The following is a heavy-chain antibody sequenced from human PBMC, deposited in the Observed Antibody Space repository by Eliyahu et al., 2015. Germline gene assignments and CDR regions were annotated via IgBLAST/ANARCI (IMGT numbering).Heavy chain of an antibody. D-gene: IGHD5-18*01. J-gene: IGHJ6*03. Sequence: QLQLQESGPGLVKPSETLSLTCTXXXXSXSSSXYYWDWIRQPPGKGLEWIGSIYYSGSTYYNPSLKSRVTISVDTSKNQFSLKLSSVTAADTAVYYCARIGYGGLYYYYYMDVWGKGTTVTVSS. CDR2: IYYSGST. CDR1: XXSXSSSXYY. V-gene: IGHV4-39*01. CDR3: ARIGYGGLYYYYYMDV.